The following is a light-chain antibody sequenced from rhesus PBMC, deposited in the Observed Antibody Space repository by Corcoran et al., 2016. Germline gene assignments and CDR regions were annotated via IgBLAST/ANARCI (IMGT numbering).Light chain of an antibody. CDR2: AAS. Sequence: DIQMTQSPSSLSASVGDRVTITCRASQTISSYLAWYQQKPGKVPKLLIYAASSLESGVPSRFSGSGSGTEFTLTISSRQPEDFATYYCQQHTSHPPYSFGQGTKVEIK. J-gene: IGKJ2*01. CDR1: QTISSY. CDR3: QQHTSHPPYS. V-gene: IGKV1-44*02.